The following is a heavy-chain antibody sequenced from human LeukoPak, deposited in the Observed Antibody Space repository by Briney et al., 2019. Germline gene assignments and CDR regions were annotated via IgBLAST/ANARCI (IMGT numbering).Heavy chain of an antibody. Sequence: GESLKISCKSSGYSFTNDWIAWVRQMPGKGLEWMGIIYPADSDTRYSPSLQGQVTISADKSISTAYLQWSSLKASDTAMYYCATLKRARNNFDYWGQGSLVTVSS. V-gene: IGHV5-51*01. CDR1: GYSFTNDW. CDR3: ATLKRARNNFDY. J-gene: IGHJ4*02. CDR2: IYPADSDT.